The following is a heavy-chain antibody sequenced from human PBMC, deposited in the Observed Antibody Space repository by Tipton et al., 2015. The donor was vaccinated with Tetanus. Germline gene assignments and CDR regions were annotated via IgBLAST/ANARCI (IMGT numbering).Heavy chain of an antibody. CDR3: ARRVVDTAMNYYYYGMDV. V-gene: IGHV4-30-4*01. Sequence: TLSLTCTVSGGSISSGDYYWSWIRQPPGKGLEWIGYIYYSGSTYYNPSLKSRVTISVDASKNQFSLKLSSVTAADTAVYYCARRVVDTAMNYYYYGMDVWGQGTTVTVSS. D-gene: IGHD5-18*01. CDR1: GGSISSGDYY. J-gene: IGHJ6*02. CDR2: IYYSGST.